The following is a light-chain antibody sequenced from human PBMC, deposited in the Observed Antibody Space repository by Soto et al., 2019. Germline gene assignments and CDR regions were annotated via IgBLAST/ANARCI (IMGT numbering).Light chain of an antibody. CDR2: GAS. V-gene: IGKV3-15*01. Sequence: EIVMTQSPATLSVSPGERATLSCRASQSVSSNLAWYQQKPGQAPRLLIYGASTRATVIPARFSGSGSGTEFTLTISSLQSEDFAVYYCQVEGYTFGQGTKLEIK. J-gene: IGKJ2*01. CDR1: QSVSSN. CDR3: QVEGYT.